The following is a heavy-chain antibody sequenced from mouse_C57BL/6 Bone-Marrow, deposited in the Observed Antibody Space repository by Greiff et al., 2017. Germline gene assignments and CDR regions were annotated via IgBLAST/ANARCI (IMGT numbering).Heavy chain of an antibody. D-gene: IGHD1-1*01. CDR1: GYTFTDYN. Sequence: VQLKESGPELVKPGASVKIPCKASGYTFTDYNMDWVKQSHGKSLEWIGDINPNNGGTIYNQKFKGKATLTVDKSSSTAYMELRSLTSEDTAVYYCARWIPITTVDWYFDVWGTGTTVTVSS. J-gene: IGHJ1*03. CDR3: ARWIPITTVDWYFDV. CDR2: INPNNGGT. V-gene: IGHV1-18*01.